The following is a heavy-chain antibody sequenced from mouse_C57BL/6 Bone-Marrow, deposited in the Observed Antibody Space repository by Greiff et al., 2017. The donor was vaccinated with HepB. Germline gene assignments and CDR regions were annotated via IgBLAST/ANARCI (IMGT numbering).Heavy chain of an antibody. V-gene: IGHV7-3*01. CDR3: ARRNFDV. CDR1: GFTFTDYY. J-gene: IGHJ1*03. CDR2: IRNKANGYTT. Sequence: DVMLVASGGGLVQPGGSLRLSCAASGFTFTDYYMSWVRQPPGKALEWLGFIRNKANGYTTEYSASVKGRFTISRDNSQSILYLQMNALRAEHSATYDCARRNFDVWGTGTTVTVSS.